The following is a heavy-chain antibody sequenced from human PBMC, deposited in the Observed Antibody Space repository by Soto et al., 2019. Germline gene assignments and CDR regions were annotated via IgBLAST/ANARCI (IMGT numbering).Heavy chain of an antibody. CDR1: GFTFSSYG. J-gene: IGHJ4*02. V-gene: IGHV3-30*18. CDR2: ISNDGNDK. CDR3: SKRPGENSVWYSDS. D-gene: IGHD6-19*01. Sequence: QVQLVESGGGVVQPGRSLRLSCAASGFTFSSYGMHWVRQAPGKGLEWVSLISNDGNDKYYVDSVKGRFTISRDNSKNTLYLQMNSLRTEDTAVYYCSKRPGENSVWYSDSWGQGTLVIVSS.